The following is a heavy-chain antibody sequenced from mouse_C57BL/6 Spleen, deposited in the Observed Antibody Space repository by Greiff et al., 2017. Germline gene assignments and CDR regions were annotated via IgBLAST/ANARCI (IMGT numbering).Heavy chain of an antibody. CDR3: ARTGYSYYFDY. CDR1: GYTFTSYW. V-gene: IGHV1-72*01. J-gene: IGHJ2*01. Sequence: VQLQQPGAELVKPGASVTLSCKASGYTFTSYWMHWVKQRPGRGLEWIGRIDPNSGGTKYNEKFKSKATLTVDKPSSTAYMQLSSLTSEDSAVYYCARTGYSYYFDYWGQGTTLTVSA. D-gene: IGHD2-2*01. CDR2: IDPNSGGT.